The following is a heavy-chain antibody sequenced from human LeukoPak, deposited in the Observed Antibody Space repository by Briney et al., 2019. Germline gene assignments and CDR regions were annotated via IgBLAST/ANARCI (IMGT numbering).Heavy chain of an antibody. V-gene: IGHV1-46*01. CDR1: GYTFTNNY. CDR3: ARDVISSSSPEWAFDP. D-gene: IGHD6-13*01. CDR2: IYPRDGST. Sequence: GASVKVSCKASGYTFTNNYLHWVRQAPGQGLEWMGMIYPRDGSTSYAQNFQGRVTVTRDTSTTTVHMELRGLRSEDTAVYYCARDVISSSSPEWAFDPWGQGTLVTVSS. J-gene: IGHJ5*02.